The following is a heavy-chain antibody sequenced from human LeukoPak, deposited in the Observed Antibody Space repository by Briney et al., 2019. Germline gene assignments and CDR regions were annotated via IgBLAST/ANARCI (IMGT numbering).Heavy chain of an antibody. V-gene: IGHV3-72*01. CDR2: TRSKARGYTT. J-gene: IGHJ6*02. CDR3: ARGPTVTFNYHYGMDV. D-gene: IGHD4-17*01. Sequence: GGSLRLSCAPSGFTFSDHYMDWVRQAPGKGLEWVARTRSKARGYTTEYAASVKGTFTVSRDESMNSLYLQMNSLKTEDTAVYYCARGPTVTFNYHYGMDVWGQGTTVTVSS. CDR1: GFTFSDHY.